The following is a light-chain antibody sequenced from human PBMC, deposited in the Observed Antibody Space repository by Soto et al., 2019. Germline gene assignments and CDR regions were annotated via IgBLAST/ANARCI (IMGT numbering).Light chain of an antibody. CDR3: CSYTTRATLV. Sequence: QSALTQPASVSGSPGQSITISCTGTSSDVGGYKYVSWYQQHPGKAPKLMIYEDTNRPSGVSNRFSGSKSGNTASLTISGLQAEDDADYYCCSYTTRATLVFGGGTQLTVL. J-gene: IGLJ7*01. V-gene: IGLV2-14*01. CDR2: EDT. CDR1: SSDVGGYKY.